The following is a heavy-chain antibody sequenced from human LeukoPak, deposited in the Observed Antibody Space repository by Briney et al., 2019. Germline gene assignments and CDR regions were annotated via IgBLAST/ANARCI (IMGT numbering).Heavy chain of an antibody. CDR1: GYTFTCYY. CDR3: AREGEEGVTRFGI. Sequence: ASVKVSCKASGYTFTCYYIHGVGQAPGQGRECMGRINPNSGGTNYAQKFQGRVTITRDTSISTAYMELSRLRSDDTAVYYCAREGEEGVTRFGIWGQGTMVTVSS. D-gene: IGHD3-16*01. CDR2: INPNSGGT. J-gene: IGHJ3*02. V-gene: IGHV1-2*06.